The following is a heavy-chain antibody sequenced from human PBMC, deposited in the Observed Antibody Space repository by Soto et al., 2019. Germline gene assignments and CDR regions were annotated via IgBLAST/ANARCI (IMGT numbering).Heavy chain of an antibody. CDR1: GFTVSSNY. CDR2: IYSGGST. V-gene: IGHV3-53*01. CDR3: ARGPYNGLIDY. D-gene: IGHD1-20*01. J-gene: IGHJ4*02. Sequence: GGSLRLSCAASGFTVSSNYMSWVRQAPGKGLEWVSVIYSGGSTYYADSVKGRFTISRDNSKSTLYLQMNSLRAEDTAVYYCARGPYNGLIDYWGQGTLVTVPS.